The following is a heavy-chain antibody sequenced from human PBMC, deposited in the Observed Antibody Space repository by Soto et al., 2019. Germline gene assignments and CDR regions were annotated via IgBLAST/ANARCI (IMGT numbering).Heavy chain of an antibody. J-gene: IGHJ5*02. CDR2: INHSGST. CDR3: ASGRYNWNYFNWFDP. D-gene: IGHD1-7*01. Sequence: PSETLSLTCAVYGGSFSGYYWSWTRQPPGKGLEWIGEINHSGSTNYNPSLKSRVTISVDTSKNQFSLKLSSVTAADTAVYYCASGRYNWNYFNWFDPWGQGTLVTVSS. V-gene: IGHV4-34*01. CDR1: GGSFSGYY.